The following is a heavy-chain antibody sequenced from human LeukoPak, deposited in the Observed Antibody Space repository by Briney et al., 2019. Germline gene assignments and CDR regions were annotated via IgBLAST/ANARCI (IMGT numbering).Heavy chain of an antibody. CDR1: GFTVSSNY. CDR2: IYSGGST. V-gene: IGHV3-53*01. CDR3: ARPFDY. Sequence: GRSLRLSCAVSGFTVSSNYMSWVRQAPGKGLEWVSVIYSGGSTYYADSVKGRFTISRDNSKNTLYLQMNSLRAEDTAVYYCARPFDYWGQGTLVTVSS. J-gene: IGHJ4*02.